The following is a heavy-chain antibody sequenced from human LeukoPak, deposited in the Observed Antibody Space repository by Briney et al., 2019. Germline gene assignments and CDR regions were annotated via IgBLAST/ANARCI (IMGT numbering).Heavy chain of an antibody. CDR1: GGTFSSYA. CDR2: IIPIFGIA. Sequence: SVKVSCKASGGTFSSYAISWVRQAPGQGLEWIGRIIPIFGIANYAQKFQGRVTITADKSTSTAYMELSSLRSEDTAVYYCARDSGSYYSYYFDSWGQGTLVTVSS. CDR3: ARDSGSYYSYYFDS. V-gene: IGHV1-69*04. D-gene: IGHD1-26*01. J-gene: IGHJ4*02.